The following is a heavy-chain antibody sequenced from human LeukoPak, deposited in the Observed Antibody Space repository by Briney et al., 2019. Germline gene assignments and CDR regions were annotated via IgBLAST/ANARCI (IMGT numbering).Heavy chain of an antibody. CDR2: ISGSGGST. V-gene: IGHV3-23*01. J-gene: IGHJ3*02. D-gene: IGHD6-13*01. CDR1: GFTFSSYA. CDR3: AKSRTQLDLYDAFDI. Sequence: GASLRLSCAASGFTFSSYAMSWVRQAPGKGLEWVSAISGSGGSTYYADSVKGRFTISRDNSKNTLYLQMNSLRAEDTAVYYCAKSRTQLDLYDAFDIWGQGTMATVSS.